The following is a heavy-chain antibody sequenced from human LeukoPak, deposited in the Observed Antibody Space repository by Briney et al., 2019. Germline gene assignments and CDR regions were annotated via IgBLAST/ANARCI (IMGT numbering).Heavy chain of an antibody. V-gene: IGHV3-21*01. Sequence: GGSLRLSCTASGFTFSSHTMNWVRQAPGKGLEWVSSISSSSSYIYYADSVKGRFTISRDNAKNSLYLQMNSLRAEDTAVYYCARGDYGDYDYYYGMDVWGQGTTVTVSS. CDR1: GFTFSSHT. CDR3: ARGDYGDYDYYYGMDV. J-gene: IGHJ6*02. D-gene: IGHD4-17*01. CDR2: ISSSSSYI.